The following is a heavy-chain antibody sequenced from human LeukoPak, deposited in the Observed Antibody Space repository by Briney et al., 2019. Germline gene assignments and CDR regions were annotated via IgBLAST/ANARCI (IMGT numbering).Heavy chain of an antibody. CDR1: GFTFSSYA. D-gene: IGHD5-12*01. CDR3: ARGASDTVTTGVDY. CDR2: ISGSGGST. J-gene: IGHJ4*02. V-gene: IGHV3-23*01. Sequence: GGSLRLTCAASGFTFSSYAMSWVRQAPGKGLEWVSAISGSGGSTYYADSVKGRFTISRDNSKNTLYLQMNSLRAEDTAVYYCARGASDTVTTGVDYWGQGTLVTVSS.